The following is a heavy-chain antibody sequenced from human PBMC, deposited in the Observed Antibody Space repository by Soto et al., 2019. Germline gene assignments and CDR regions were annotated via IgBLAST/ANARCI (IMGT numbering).Heavy chain of an antibody. V-gene: IGHV3-30*03. D-gene: IGHD3-22*01. CDR1: GFTFSSYG. CDR2: ISYDGSNK. CDR3: AGSSGYSDFDY. Sequence: QVPLVESGGGVVQPGRSLRLSCAASGFTFSSYGMHWVRQAPGKGLEWVAVISYDGSNKYYADSVKGRFTISRDNSKNTLYLQMNSLRAEDTAVYYCAGSSGYSDFDYWGQGTLVTVSS. J-gene: IGHJ4*02.